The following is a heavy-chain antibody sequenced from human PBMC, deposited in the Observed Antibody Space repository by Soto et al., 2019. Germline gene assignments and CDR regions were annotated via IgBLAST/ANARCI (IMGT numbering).Heavy chain of an antibody. D-gene: IGHD1-26*01. Sequence: QPGGSLRLSCAASGFTFNNYPMSWVRQAPGKGLEWVSAITANGASTYYADSVKGRFTISRDNSKNTVYLQMNSLRPEDTALYYCAKDGDSGSYSSQIDYWGQGTLVTVSS. CDR2: ITANGAST. CDR3: AKDGDSGSYSSQIDY. CDR1: GFTFNNYP. J-gene: IGHJ4*02. V-gene: IGHV3-23*01.